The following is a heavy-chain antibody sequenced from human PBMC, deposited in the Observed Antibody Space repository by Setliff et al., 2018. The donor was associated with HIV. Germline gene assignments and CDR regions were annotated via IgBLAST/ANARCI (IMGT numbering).Heavy chain of an antibody. V-gene: IGHV3-30*02. D-gene: IGHD4-17*01. J-gene: IGHJ6*03. CDR3: AREIRAGDYPPYNYYFYMDV. Sequence: PGGSLRLSCAASGFTFSTNAMNWVRQAPGKGLEWVAFIRLDGSDKFYADSVKGRFTISRDNSKNTLFLQMNSLRAEDTAVYYCAREIRAGDYPPYNYYFYMDVWGKGTTVTVSS. CDR2: IRLDGSDK. CDR1: GFTFSTNA.